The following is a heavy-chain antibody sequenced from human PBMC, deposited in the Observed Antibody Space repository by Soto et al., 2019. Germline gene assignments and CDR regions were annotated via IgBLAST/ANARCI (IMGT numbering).Heavy chain of an antibody. D-gene: IGHD2-21*02. V-gene: IGHV4-34*01. CDR1: GGSFSGYY. Sequence: SETLSLTCAVYGGSFSGYYWTWIRQPPGKGLEWIGEINHSGSTNYNPSLKSRDTISVDTSKNQFSLKLSSVTAADTAVYYCAKYCGGDCYPFSYGMDVWGQGTTVTVSS. J-gene: IGHJ6*02. CDR2: INHSGST. CDR3: AKYCGGDCYPFSYGMDV.